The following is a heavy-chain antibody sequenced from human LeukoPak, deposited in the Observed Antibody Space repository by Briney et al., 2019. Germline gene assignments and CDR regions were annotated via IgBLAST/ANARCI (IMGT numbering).Heavy chain of an antibody. CDR3: ASYCSGGSCYLPRDY. CDR1: GFTFSSYS. J-gene: IGHJ4*02. CDR2: ISSSSSYI. D-gene: IGHD2-15*01. V-gene: IGHV3-21*01. Sequence: GGSLRLSCAASGFTFSSYSMNWVRQAPGKGLEWVSSISSSSSYIYYADSVKGRFTISRDNAKNSLYLQMNSLRAEDTAVYYCASYCSGGSCYLPRDYWGQGTLVTVSS.